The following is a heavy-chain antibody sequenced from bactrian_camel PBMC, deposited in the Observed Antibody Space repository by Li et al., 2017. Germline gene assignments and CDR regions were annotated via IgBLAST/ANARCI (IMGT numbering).Heavy chain of an antibody. Sequence: VQLVESGGGSVQTGGSLRLSCVASNSRYCVAWFRQGPKEEREWVARILSDRSRTSVADSVQGRFTISEDSAKNTVYLQMNKLKPEDTAMYYCAARQYDFYRATKWNEYDYWGQGTQVTVS. CDR2: ILSDRSRT. CDR1: NSRYC. J-gene: IGHJ4*01. V-gene: IGHV3S42*01. D-gene: IGHD3*01. CDR3: AARQYDFYRATKWNEYDY.